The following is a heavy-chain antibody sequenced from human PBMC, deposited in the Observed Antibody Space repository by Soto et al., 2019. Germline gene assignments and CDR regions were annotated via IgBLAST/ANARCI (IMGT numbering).Heavy chain of an antibody. Sequence: QVQLVQSGAEVKKPGSSVKVSCKASGGTFSSYAISWVRQAPGQGLEWMGGIIAIFSTADYAQKFQGRVTITADKCTSTAYMELSSLRSEDTGVYYCEGHSSGAPGYYYGMDVWGQGPTVTVSS. CDR1: GGTFSSYA. V-gene: IGHV1-69*14. CDR3: EGHSSGAPGYYYGMDV. J-gene: IGHJ6*02. CDR2: IIAIFSTA. D-gene: IGHD3-22*01.